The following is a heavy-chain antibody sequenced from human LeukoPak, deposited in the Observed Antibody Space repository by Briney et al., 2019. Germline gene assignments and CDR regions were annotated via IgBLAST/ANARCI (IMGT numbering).Heavy chain of an antibody. CDR2: ISYDGSDK. CDR1: GFIFSSYG. V-gene: IGHV3-30*03. D-gene: IGHD6-19*01. Sequence: GGSLRLSCAASGFIFSSYGMHWIRQAPGKGLEWVAVISYDGSDKHYADSVKGRFTISRDNSKNTLYLQMNSLRGEDTAVYYCAREAVAGRSYYFDYWGQGTLATVSS. CDR3: AREAVAGRSYYFDY. J-gene: IGHJ4*02.